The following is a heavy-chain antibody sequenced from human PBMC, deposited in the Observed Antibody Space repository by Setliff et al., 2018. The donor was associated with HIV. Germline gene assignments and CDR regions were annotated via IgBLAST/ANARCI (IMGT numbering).Heavy chain of an antibody. Sequence: SETLSLTCTVSGGSISSDYWSWIRQPAGKGLEWIGRIYSSGSTNYNPSLKSRLTMSVDTSKNQFSLKLTSVTAADTAVYYCARSGSYVGPIQHWDQGTLVTVSS. CDR1: GGSISSDY. CDR2: IYSSGST. D-gene: IGHD3-10*02. J-gene: IGHJ1*01. V-gene: IGHV4-4*07. CDR3: ARSGSYVGPIQH.